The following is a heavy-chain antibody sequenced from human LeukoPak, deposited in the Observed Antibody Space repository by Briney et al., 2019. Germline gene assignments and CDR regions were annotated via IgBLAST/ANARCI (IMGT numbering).Heavy chain of an antibody. Sequence: PSETLSLTCAVYGGSFSGYYWTWVRQSPGKGLEWIGEINHSGSSTYNPSLKSRVTILVDTSKNQFSLKLSTVIAADTAVYYCARGDIYYNGSGSYFPPLDYWGQGTLVTVSS. V-gene: IGHV4-34*01. CDR3: ARGDIYYNGSGSYFPPLDY. CDR2: INHSGSS. CDR1: GGSFSGYY. D-gene: IGHD3-10*01. J-gene: IGHJ4*02.